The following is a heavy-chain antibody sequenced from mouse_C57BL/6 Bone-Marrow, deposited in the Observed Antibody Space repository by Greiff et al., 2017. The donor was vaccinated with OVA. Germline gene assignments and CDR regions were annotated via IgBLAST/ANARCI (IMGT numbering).Heavy chain of an antibody. CDR3: ARRGNWRNYYAMDY. D-gene: IGHD2-1*01. J-gene: IGHJ4*01. CDR2: IDPSDSYT. Sequence: QVQLQQPGAELVRPGTSVKLSCKASGYTFTSYWMHWVKQRPGQGLEWIGVIDPSDSYTNYNQKFKGKATLPVDTSSSTAYMQLSSLTSEDSAVYDGARRGNWRNYYAMDYWGQGTSVTVSS. CDR1: GYTFTSYW. V-gene: IGHV1-59*01.